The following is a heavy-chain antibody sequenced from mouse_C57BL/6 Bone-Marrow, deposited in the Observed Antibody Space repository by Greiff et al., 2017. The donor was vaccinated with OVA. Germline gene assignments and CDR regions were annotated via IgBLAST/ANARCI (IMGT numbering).Heavy chain of an antibody. CDR3: ARGHLLCLRRGYFEV. D-gene: IGHD2-2*01. Sequence: VQLQQSGAELARPGASVKLSCKASGYTFTSYGISWVKQRPGQGLEWIGEIYPRSGNTYYNEKFKGKATLTADKSSSTAYMELRSLTSEDSAVYFCARGHLLCLRRGYFEVWGTGTTVTVSS. CDR1: GYTFTSYG. V-gene: IGHV1-81*01. CDR2: IYPRSGNT. J-gene: IGHJ1*03.